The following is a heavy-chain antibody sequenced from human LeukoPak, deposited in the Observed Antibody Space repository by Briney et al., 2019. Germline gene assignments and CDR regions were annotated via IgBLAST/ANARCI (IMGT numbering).Heavy chain of an antibody. V-gene: IGHV1-18*01. J-gene: IGHJ1*01. CDR3: ASDAYYDSSGYGVY. D-gene: IGHD3-22*01. CDR2: ISAYNGNR. CDR1: GYTFTSYG. Sequence: ASVKVSCKASGYTFTSYGISWVRQAPGQGLEWVGWISAYNGNRNYAQKLQGRVTMTTDTSTSTAYMELRRLRSDDTAVYSCASDAYYDSSGYGVYWGQGPVVTVSS.